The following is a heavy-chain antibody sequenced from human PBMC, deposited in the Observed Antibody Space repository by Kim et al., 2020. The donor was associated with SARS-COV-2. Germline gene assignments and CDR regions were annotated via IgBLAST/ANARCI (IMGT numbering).Heavy chain of an antibody. V-gene: IGHV4-39*01. Sequence: SETLSLTCTVSGGSISSSRYYWGWIRQPPGKGLVRIGSIYYSGSTYYNPSLKSRVTISVDTSKNQFSLKLSSVTAADTAVYYCAIPLYSSSWYWFDPWGQGTLVTVSS. CDR3: AIPLYSSSWYWFDP. CDR2: IYYSGST. CDR1: GGSISSSRYY. D-gene: IGHD6-13*01. J-gene: IGHJ5*02.